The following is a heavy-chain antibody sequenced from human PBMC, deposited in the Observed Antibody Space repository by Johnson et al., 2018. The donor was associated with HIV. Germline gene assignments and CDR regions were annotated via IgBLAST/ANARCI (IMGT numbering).Heavy chain of an antibody. CDR3: RVVTGAFDI. J-gene: IGHJ3*02. CDR1: GFTFSSYG. CDR2: ISYDGSNK. Sequence: LRLSCAASGFTFSSYGMHWVRQAPGKGLEWVAVISYDGSNKYYADSVKGRFTISRDNSKNTLYLQMNSLRAEDTAVYYCRVVTGAFDIWGQGTMVAVSS. D-gene: IGHD4-23*01. V-gene: IGHV3-30*03.